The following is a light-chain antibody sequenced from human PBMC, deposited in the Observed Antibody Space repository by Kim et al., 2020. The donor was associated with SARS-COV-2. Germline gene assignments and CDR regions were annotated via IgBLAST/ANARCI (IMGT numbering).Light chain of an antibody. V-gene: IGKV3-11*01. CDR3: QQRSNWPPLT. J-gene: IGKJ4*01. Sequence: SPGESATLSCRASQSVCSYLAWYQQKPGQAPRLLIYDASNRATGIPARFSGSGSGTDFTLTISSLEPEDFAVYYCQQRSNWPPLTFGGGTKVDIK. CDR2: DAS. CDR1: QSVCSY.